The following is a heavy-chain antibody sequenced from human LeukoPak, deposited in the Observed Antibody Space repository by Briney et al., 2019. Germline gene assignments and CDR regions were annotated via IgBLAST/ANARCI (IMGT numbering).Heavy chain of an antibody. CDR1: GGTFSSYA. Sequence: ASVKVSCKASGGTFSSYAISWVRQAPGQGLECMGRIIPILGIANYAQKFQGRVTITADKSTSTAYMELSSLRSEDTAVYYCARDPVGYCSGGSCPDAFDIWGQGTMVTVSS. J-gene: IGHJ3*02. D-gene: IGHD2-15*01. V-gene: IGHV1-69*04. CDR3: ARDPVGYCSGGSCPDAFDI. CDR2: IIPILGIA.